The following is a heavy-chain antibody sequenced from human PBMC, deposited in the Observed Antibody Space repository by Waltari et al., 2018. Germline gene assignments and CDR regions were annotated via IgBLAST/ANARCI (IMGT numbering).Heavy chain of an antibody. CDR1: GGSFSGYY. CDR3: ARGARGSSKNWYFDL. Sequence: QVQLQQWGAGLLKPSETLSLTCAVYGGSFSGYYWSWIRQPPGKGLEWILEINHSGSTNYNPSLKGRVTISVDTSKNQFSLKLSSVTAADTAVYYCARGARGSSKNWYFDLWGRGTLVTVSS. CDR2: INHSGST. D-gene: IGHD6-6*01. J-gene: IGHJ2*01. V-gene: IGHV4-34*01.